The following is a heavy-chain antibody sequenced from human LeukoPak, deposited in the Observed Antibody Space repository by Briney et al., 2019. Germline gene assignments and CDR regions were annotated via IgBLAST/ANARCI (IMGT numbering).Heavy chain of an antibody. Sequence: SQTLSLTCTVSGGSISSGDYYWSWIRQPPGKGLEWIGYIYYSGSTYYNPSLKSRFTISLDTSQNQFSLKVSSVTAADTAVYYCAREATRAGGYFDNWGQGILVTVSS. V-gene: IGHV4-30-4*01. D-gene: IGHD6-13*01. CDR2: IYYSGST. J-gene: IGHJ4*02. CDR3: AREATRAGGYFDN. CDR1: GGSISSGDYY.